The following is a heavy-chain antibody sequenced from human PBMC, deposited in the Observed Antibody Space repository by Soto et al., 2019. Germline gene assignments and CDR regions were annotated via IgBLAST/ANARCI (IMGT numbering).Heavy chain of an antibody. Sequence: QVQLVESGGGVVQPGRSLRVSCAASGFTFSSYGMHWVRQAPGKGLEWVAVVSYDGSNKYYADSVKGRFTISRDNSKNTLYLPMNSLRAEDTAVYYCAKTITIFGVSSYSDDSSGRGALVDYWGQGTLVTVSS. CDR3: AKTITIFGVSSYSDDSSGRGALVDY. CDR1: GFTFSSYG. CDR2: VSYDGSNK. D-gene: IGHD3-3*01. J-gene: IGHJ4*02. V-gene: IGHV3-30*18.